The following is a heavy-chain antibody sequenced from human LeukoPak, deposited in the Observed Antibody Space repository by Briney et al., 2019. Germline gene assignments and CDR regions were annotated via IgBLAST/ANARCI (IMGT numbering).Heavy chain of an antibody. Sequence: GGSLRLSCAAAGFTFSSYAMHWVRQAPGKGLEWVAVISYEGSNKYYAESVKGRFTISRDNSKNTLYLQMNSLRAEDTAVYYCAKVLYGDYDLDYWGQGTLVTVSS. CDR2: ISYEGSNK. J-gene: IGHJ4*02. CDR3: AKVLYGDYDLDY. D-gene: IGHD4-17*01. V-gene: IGHV3-30-3*01. CDR1: GFTFSSYA.